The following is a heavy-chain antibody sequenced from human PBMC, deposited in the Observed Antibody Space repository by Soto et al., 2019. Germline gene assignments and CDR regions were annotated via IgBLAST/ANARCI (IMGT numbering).Heavy chain of an antibody. CDR2: ISAYNGNT. V-gene: IGHV1-18*01. J-gene: IGHJ6*02. CDR3: ARLGVVVAATTDYYGMDV. Sequence: ASVKVSCKASGYTFTSYGISWVRQAPGQGLEWMGWISAYNGNTNYAQKLQGRVTMTTDTSTSTAYMELRSLRSDDTAVYYCARLGVVVAATTDYYGMDVWGQGTTVTVSS. CDR1: GYTFTSYG. D-gene: IGHD2-15*01.